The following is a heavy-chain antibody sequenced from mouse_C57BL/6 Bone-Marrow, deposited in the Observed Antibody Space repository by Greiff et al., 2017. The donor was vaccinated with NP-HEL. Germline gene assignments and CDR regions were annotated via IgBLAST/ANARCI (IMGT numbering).Heavy chain of an antibody. CDR2: ISSGSSTI. Sequence: EVKVEESGGGLVKPGGSLKLSCAASGFTFSDYGMHWVRQAPEKGLEWVAYISSGSSTIYYADTVKGRFTISRDNAKNTLFLQMTSLRSEDTAMYYCARGGYYYGSSYGFAYWGQGTLVTVSA. CDR3: ARGGYYYGSSYGFAY. J-gene: IGHJ3*01. D-gene: IGHD1-1*01. V-gene: IGHV5-17*01. CDR1: GFTFSDYG.